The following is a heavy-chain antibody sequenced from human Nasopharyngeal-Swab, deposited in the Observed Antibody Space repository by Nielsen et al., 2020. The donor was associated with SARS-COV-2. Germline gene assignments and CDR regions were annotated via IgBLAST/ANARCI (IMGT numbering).Heavy chain of an antibody. D-gene: IGHD2-2*01. J-gene: IGHJ5*02. Sequence: WVRQAPGQRLEWIGWINAGNGNTKYSQKFQGRVTITRDTSASTAYMELSSLRSEDTAVYYCARGCSSTSCPQGVGWFDPWGQGTLVTVSS. CDR2: INAGNGNT. V-gene: IGHV1-3*01. CDR3: ARGCSSTSCPQGVGWFDP.